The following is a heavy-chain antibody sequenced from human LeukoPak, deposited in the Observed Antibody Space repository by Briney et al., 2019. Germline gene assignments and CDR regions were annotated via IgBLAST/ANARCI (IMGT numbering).Heavy chain of an antibody. CDR1: GFTFSSYA. CDR3: ARRGDIVVVPAAISGWFDP. CDR2: ISYDGSNK. Sequence: GGSLRLSCAASGFTFSSYAMHWVRQAPGKGLEWVAVISYDGSNKYYADSVKGRFTISRDNSKNTLYLQMNSLRAEDTAVYYCARRGDIVVVPAAISGWFDPWGQGTLVTVSS. J-gene: IGHJ5*02. D-gene: IGHD2-2*02. V-gene: IGHV3-30*04.